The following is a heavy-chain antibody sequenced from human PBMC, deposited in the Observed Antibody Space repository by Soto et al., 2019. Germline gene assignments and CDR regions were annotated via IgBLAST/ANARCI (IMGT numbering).Heavy chain of an antibody. J-gene: IGHJ1*01. CDR2: IYSGGST. CDR3: ARSGYSSGWYSSGYCQH. V-gene: IGHV3-66*01. Sequence: EVQLVESGGGLVQPGGSLRLSCAASGFTVSSNYMSWVRQAPGKGLEWVSVIYSGGSTYYADSVKGRFTISRDNSKNTLYLQMNSLRAEDTAVYYCARSGYSSGWYSSGYCQHWGQGTLVTVSS. CDR1: GFTVSSNY. D-gene: IGHD6-19*01.